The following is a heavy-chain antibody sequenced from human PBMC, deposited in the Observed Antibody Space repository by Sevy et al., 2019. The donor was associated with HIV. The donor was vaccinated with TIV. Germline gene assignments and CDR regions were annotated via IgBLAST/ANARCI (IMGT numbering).Heavy chain of an antibody. Sequence: GGSLRLSCAASGFTFSSYGMHWVRQAPGKGLEWVAVISYDGSNKYYADSVKGRFTISRDNSKNTLYLQMNSLRAEDTAVYYCAKGMYYYDNSGQDGMDVWGQGTTVTVSS. CDR2: ISYDGSNK. J-gene: IGHJ6*02. CDR1: GFTFSSYG. V-gene: IGHV3-30*18. CDR3: AKGMYYYDNSGQDGMDV. D-gene: IGHD3-22*01.